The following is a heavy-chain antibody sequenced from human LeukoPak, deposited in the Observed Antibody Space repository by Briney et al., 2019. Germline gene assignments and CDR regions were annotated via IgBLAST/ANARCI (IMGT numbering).Heavy chain of an antibody. J-gene: IGHJ5*02. CDR3: ARGLTYYYDSSGYYPRGWFDP. CDR2: INHSGST. Sequence: SETLSLTCAVYGGSFSGYYWSWLRQPPGKRLEWLGEINHSGSTNYNPSLKSRVTISVDTSKNQFSLKLSSVTAADTAVYYCARGLTYYYDSSGYYPRGWFDPWGQGTLVTVSS. CDR1: GGSFSGYY. D-gene: IGHD3-22*01. V-gene: IGHV4-34*01.